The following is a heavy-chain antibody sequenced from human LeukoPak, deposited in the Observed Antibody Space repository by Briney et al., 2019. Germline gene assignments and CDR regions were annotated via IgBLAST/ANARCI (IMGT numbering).Heavy chain of an antibody. CDR3: ARGAKFRSYGSGTYYSSLPFDP. V-gene: IGHV1-3*03. J-gene: IGHJ5*02. CDR2: INTGNGNT. CDR1: GYTFTTYT. Sequence: ASVKVSCKASGYTFTTYTMHWVHQAPGQRLEWMGCINTGNGNTKYSQEFQGRVTITRDTSASTAYMELSSLRSEDLAVYYCARGAKFRSYGSGTYYSSLPFDPWGQGTLVTVSS. D-gene: IGHD3-10*01.